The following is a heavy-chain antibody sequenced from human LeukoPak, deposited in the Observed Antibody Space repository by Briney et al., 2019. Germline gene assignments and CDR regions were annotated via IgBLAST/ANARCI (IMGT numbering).Heavy chain of an antibody. CDR1: GGTFSSYA. Sequence: ASVKVSCKASGGTFSSYAISWVRQAPGQGLEWMGIINPSGGSTSYAQKFQGRVTMTRDTSTSTVYMELSSLRSEDTAVYYCARDKHYYDPYDAFDIWGQGTMVTVSS. D-gene: IGHD3-22*01. J-gene: IGHJ3*02. V-gene: IGHV1-46*01. CDR2: INPSGGST. CDR3: ARDKHYYDPYDAFDI.